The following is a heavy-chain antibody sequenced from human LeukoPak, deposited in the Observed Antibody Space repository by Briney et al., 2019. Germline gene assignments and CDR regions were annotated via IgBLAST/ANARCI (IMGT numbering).Heavy chain of an antibody. CDR2: IRYDGSNK. CDR3: ARSAAAGRIVATFGY. V-gene: IGHV3-30*02. J-gene: IGHJ4*02. Sequence: GGSLRLSCAASGFTFSSYGMYWVRQAPGKGLEWVAFIRYDGSNKYYADSVKGRFTISRDNSKNTLYLQMNSLRTEDTAVYYCARSAAAGRIVATFGYWGQGTLVIVSS. D-gene: IGHD5-12*01. CDR1: GFTFSSYG.